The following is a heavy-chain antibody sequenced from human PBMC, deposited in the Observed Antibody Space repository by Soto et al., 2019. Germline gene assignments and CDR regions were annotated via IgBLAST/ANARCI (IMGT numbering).Heavy chain of an antibody. CDR2: IIGSGGST. Sequence: EVQLLESGGGLVQPGGSLRLSCAASGFTFSSYAMSWVRQAPGKGLEWVSAIIGSGGSTYYAASVKGRFTISRDNSKTTLFLQMTSLRAEDTTVYYCAYSSTPLVYWGQETLVTASS. CDR1: GFTFSSYA. CDR3: AYSSTPLVY. V-gene: IGHV3-23*01. J-gene: IGHJ4*02. D-gene: IGHD6-13*01.